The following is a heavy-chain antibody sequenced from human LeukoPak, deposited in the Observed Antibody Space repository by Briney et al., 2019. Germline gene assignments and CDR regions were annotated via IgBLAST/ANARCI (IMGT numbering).Heavy chain of an antibody. CDR3: ARENGGYDFWSGYGSRFDP. CDR1: GDTFSSYA. V-gene: IGHV1-69*05. D-gene: IGHD3-3*01. CDR2: IIPIFGTA. J-gene: IGHJ5*02. Sequence: SVKVSCKASGDTFSSYAISWVRQAPGQGLEWMGRIIPIFGTANYAQKFQGRVTITTDESTSTAYMELSSLRSEDTAVYYCARENGGYDFWSGYGSRFDPWGQGTLVTVSS.